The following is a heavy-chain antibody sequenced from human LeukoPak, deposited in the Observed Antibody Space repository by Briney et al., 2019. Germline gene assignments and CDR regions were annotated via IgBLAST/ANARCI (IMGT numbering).Heavy chain of an antibody. CDR2: IIPIFGTA. CDR3: AREYSGSYYYYYGMDV. J-gene: IGHJ6*02. Sequence: ASVKVSCEASGGTFSSYAISWVRQAPGQGLEWMGGIIPIFGTANYAQKFQGRVTITADESTSTAYMELSSLRSEDTAVYYCAREYSGSYYYYYGMDVWGQGTTVTVSS. CDR1: GGTFSSYA. V-gene: IGHV1-69*13. D-gene: IGHD1-26*01.